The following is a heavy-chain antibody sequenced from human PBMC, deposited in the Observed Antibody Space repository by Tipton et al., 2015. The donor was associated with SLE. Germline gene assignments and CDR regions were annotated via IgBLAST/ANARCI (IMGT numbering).Heavy chain of an antibody. CDR2: IYHSGIT. CDR3: ARGHPGNSFDY. V-gene: IGHV4-38-2*01. J-gene: IGHJ4*02. D-gene: IGHD1-14*01. CDR1: GYSVSTAYY. Sequence: TLSLTCAVSGYSVSTAYYWGWIRQPPGKGREWIGTIYHSGITFYHASPQTRVTISLDTSKNQLSLSLTSVTAADTAMYYCARGHPGNSFDYWGQGTLVTVSS.